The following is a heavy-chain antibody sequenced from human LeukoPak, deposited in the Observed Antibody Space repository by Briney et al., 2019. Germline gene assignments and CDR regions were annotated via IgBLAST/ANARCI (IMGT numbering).Heavy chain of an antibody. J-gene: IGHJ4*02. Sequence: GGSLRLSCAASGFTFSSYGMHWVRQAPGKGLEWVAVIWYDGSNKNYADSVKGRFTISRDNSKNTLYLQMNSLRAEDTAVYYCSNGRSGYSYGYSDYWGQGTLVTVSS. CDR1: GFTFSSYG. V-gene: IGHV3-30*02. D-gene: IGHD5-18*01. CDR2: IWYDGSNK. CDR3: SNGRSGYSYGYSDY.